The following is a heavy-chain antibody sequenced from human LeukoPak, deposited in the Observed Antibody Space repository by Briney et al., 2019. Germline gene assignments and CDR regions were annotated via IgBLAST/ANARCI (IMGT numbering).Heavy chain of an antibody. J-gene: IGHJ3*02. Sequence: PSQTLSLTCTVSGRSISFYSWTWIRQSPGKGLGWIGSISHSGSTNYNRSLKSRVTISLDTSENHFSLKLSSVTAADTAVYYCARDYDGAAFDIWGQGTLVTVSS. CDR2: ISHSGST. CDR3: ARDYDGAAFDI. D-gene: IGHD3-22*01. V-gene: IGHV4-59*01. CDR1: GRSISFYS.